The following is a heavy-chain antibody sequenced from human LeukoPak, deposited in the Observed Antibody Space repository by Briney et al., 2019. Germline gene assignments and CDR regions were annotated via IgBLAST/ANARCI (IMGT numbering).Heavy chain of an antibody. Sequence: GGSLRLSCAASGFTLSSYAMHWVRQAPGKGLEWVAVISYDGSNKYYADSVKGRFTISRDDSKNTLYLQMNSLRAEDTAVYYCARQILRYFDWSPYYYYGMDVWGQGTTVTVSS. CDR1: GFTLSSYA. D-gene: IGHD3-9*01. J-gene: IGHJ6*02. CDR3: ARQILRYFDWSPYYYYGMDV. CDR2: ISYDGSNK. V-gene: IGHV3-30*04.